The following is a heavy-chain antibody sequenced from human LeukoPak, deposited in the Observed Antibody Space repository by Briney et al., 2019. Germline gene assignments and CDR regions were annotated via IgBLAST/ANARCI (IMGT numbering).Heavy chain of an antibody. J-gene: IGHJ4*02. D-gene: IGHD2-2*01. Sequence: AGGSLRLSCAASGFTFSSYSMNWVRQAPGKGLEWVSSISSSSSYIYYADSVKGRFTISRDNAKNSLYLQMNSLRAEDTAVYYCARDWGSSTIARGDYWGQGTLVTVSS. CDR2: ISSSSSYI. V-gene: IGHV3-21*01. CDR1: GFTFSSYS. CDR3: ARDWGSSTIARGDY.